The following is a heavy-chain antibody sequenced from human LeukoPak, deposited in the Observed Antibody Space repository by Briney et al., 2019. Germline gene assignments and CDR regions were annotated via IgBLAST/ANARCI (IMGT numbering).Heavy chain of an antibody. V-gene: IGHV3-74*01. Sequence: GGSLRLSCAASGFTFSSYWIHWVRHAPGKGLVWVSRINSDGSSTSYADSVKGRFTISRDNAKNTLYLQMNSLRAEDTAVYYCARDRIELWPSAFDYWGQGTLVTVSS. J-gene: IGHJ4*02. CDR2: INSDGSST. CDR3: ARDRIELWPSAFDY. D-gene: IGHD5-18*01. CDR1: GFTFSSYW.